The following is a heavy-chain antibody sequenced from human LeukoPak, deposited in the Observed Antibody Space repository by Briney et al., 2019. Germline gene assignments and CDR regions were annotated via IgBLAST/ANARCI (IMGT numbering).Heavy chain of an antibody. Sequence: SETLSLTCTVASGSIRSSSYDWGWIHQPPGKGLEWIGNNYARGPPDYHPSLTSRSFICVDRNKHQYSLKLTSATAADTAVYYCATLGLWFGELSSPYYFDSWGEGVRLSVSS. CDR2: NYARGPP. D-gene: IGHD3-10*01. CDR1: SGSIRSSSYD. CDR3: ATLGLWFGELSSPYYFDS. V-gene: IGHV4-39*01. J-gene: IGHJ4*02.